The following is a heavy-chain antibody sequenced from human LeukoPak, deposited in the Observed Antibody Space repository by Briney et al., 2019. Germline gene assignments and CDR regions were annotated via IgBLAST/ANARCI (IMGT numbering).Heavy chain of an antibody. Sequence: SETLSLTCTVSGGSIGSGSYYWGWIRQPPGKGLEWIGRIYYSGSTNYNPSLKSRVTISVDTSKNQFSLNLSSVTAADTAVYYCARVEGSGWSPRAFDPWGQGTLVTVSS. CDR2: IYYSGST. J-gene: IGHJ5*02. CDR3: ARVEGSGWSPRAFDP. CDR1: GGSIGSGSYY. V-gene: IGHV4-39*01. D-gene: IGHD6-19*01.